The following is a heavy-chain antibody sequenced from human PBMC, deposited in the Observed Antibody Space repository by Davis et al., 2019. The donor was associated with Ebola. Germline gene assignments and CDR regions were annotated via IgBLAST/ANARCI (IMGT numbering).Heavy chain of an antibody. V-gene: IGHV3-7*03. J-gene: IGHJ4*02. D-gene: IGHD3-16*01. CDR2: IGEDGTEK. Sequence: PGGSLRLSCAASGFSFSNSWMTWVRQAPGKGLEWVANIGEDGTEKYYADSVKGRSTISRDNAKNSLYLQMNSLRAEDTGVYYCAKGWGGLECWGQGTLVTVSS. CDR1: GFSFSNSW. CDR3: AKGWGGLEC.